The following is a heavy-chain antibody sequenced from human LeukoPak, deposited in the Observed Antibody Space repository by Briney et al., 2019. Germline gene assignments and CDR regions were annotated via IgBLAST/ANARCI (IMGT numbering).Heavy chain of an antibody. CDR2: SSSSGSTI. V-gene: IGHV3-48*03. CDR1: GFTFSSYE. J-gene: IGHJ4*02. D-gene: IGHD5-12*01. Sequence: GGSLRLSCAASGFTFSSYEMNWVRQAPGKGLEWVSHSSSSGSTIYYAGSVKGRYTIARDNAKNSVYLQMNSLRAEDTAVYYCARGSLHSAYGFDYWGQGTLVTVSS. CDR3: ARGSLHSAYGFDY.